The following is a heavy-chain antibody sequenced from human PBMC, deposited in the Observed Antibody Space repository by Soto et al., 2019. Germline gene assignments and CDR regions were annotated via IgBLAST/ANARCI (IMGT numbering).Heavy chain of an antibody. V-gene: IGHV4-39*01. D-gene: IGHD3-9*01. CDR1: DDSINSDKYY. CDR3: ARLEGLATISYYFDF. Sequence: SETLSLTCSVSDDSINSDKYYWGWIRQPPGKGLERIGSIYYRGNAYYNPSLQTRVTISLDKSKSQFSLKLNSVTAADSALYFCARLEGLATISYYFDFWGPGALVTVSS. J-gene: IGHJ4*02. CDR2: IYYRGNA.